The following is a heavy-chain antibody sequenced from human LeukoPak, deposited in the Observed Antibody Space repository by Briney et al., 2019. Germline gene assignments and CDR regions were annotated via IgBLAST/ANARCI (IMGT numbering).Heavy chain of an antibody. CDR3: ARAQGYCSGGSCYSYYYYGMDV. D-gene: IGHD2-15*01. Sequence: HWASVKVSCKASGYTFTSYGISWVRQAPGQGLEWMGWISANNGNTNYAQKLQGRVTMTTDTSTSTAYMELRSLRSDDTAVYYCARAQGYCSGGSCYSYYYYGMDVWGKGTTVTVSS. CDR1: GYTFTSYG. J-gene: IGHJ6*04. V-gene: IGHV1-18*04. CDR2: ISANNGNT.